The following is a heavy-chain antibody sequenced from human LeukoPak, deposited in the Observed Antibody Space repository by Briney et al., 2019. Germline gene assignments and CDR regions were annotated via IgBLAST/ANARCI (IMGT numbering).Heavy chain of an antibody. CDR2: INPNSGGT. J-gene: IGHJ6*02. Sequence: ASVNVSCTASGYTFTGYYMHWVRQAPGQGLEWMGWINPNSGGTNYAQTFQGRVTMTRDTSISTAYMELSRLRSDDTAVYYCASLHIVVVPAAAPGYYGMDVWGQGTTVTVSS. D-gene: IGHD2-2*01. CDR1: GYTFTGYY. CDR3: ASLHIVVVPAAAPGYYGMDV. V-gene: IGHV1-2*02.